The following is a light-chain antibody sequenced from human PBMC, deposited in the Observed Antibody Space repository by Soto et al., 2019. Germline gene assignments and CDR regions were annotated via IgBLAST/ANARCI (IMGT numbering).Light chain of an antibody. CDR3: SSFTPTSTHV. CDR2: DVS. Sequence: QSALTQPASGSGSPGQSITISCTGTSSDIGGYNYVSWYQHLPGKAPKLMIYDVSNRPSGVSDRFSGSKSGNTASLTISGLQAEDEADYYCSSFTPTSTHVFGSGTKVTVL. J-gene: IGLJ1*01. V-gene: IGLV2-14*03. CDR1: SSDIGGYNY.